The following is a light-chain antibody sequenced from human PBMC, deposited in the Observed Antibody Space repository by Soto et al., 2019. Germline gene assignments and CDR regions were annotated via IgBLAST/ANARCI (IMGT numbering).Light chain of an antibody. J-gene: IGKJ1*01. CDR2: GAS. CDR1: QSVSNNY. V-gene: IGKV3-20*01. Sequence: EIVLTQSPGPLSLSPGERATLSCRASQSVSNNYLAWYQQKPGQAPRLLIYGASNRATGIPDRFSGSGSGTDFTLTISRLEPEYFAVYYCQQYGSSGTFGQGTKVDIK. CDR3: QQYGSSGT.